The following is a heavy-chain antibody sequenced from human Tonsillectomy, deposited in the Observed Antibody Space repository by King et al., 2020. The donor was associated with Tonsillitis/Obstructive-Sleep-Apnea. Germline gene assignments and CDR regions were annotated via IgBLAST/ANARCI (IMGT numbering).Heavy chain of an antibody. CDR1: GGSFSGYY. J-gene: IGHJ4*02. V-gene: IGHV4-34*01. D-gene: IGHD5-18*01. Sequence: QVQLQQWGAGLLKPSETLSLTCAVYGGSFSGYYWSWIRQPPGKGLEWIGEINHSGSTNYNPSLKSRVTISVDTSKNQFSLKLSSVTAADTAVYYCAGGGLDTAMAELAYYFDYWGQGTLVTVSS. CDR2: INHSGST. CDR3: AGGGLDTAMAELAYYFDY.